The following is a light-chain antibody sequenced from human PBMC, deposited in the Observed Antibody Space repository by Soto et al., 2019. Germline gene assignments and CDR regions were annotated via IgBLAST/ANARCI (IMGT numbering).Light chain of an antibody. J-gene: IGLJ3*02. CDR3: HSYYSSLGGWV. CDR1: SSNIGAGYD. V-gene: IGLV1-40*01. Sequence: QSVLTQPPSVSGAPGQRVTISCTGSSSNIGAGYDVHWYQQLPGTAPKLLIYGNSNRPSGVPDRFSGSKSGTSASLAITGIPAEHEADDYGHSYYSSLGGWVFGGGTKLTVL. CDR2: GNS.